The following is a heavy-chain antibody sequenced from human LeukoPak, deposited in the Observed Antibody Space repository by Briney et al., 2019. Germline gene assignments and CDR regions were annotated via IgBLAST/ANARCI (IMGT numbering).Heavy chain of an antibody. Sequence: PGGSLRLSCAASGFTFSSYGMHWVRQAPGKGLEWVAFIRYDGSNKYYADSVKGRFTISRDNSKNTLYLQMNSLRAEDTAVYYCAKLGMVRGVINDYWGQGTLVTVSS. V-gene: IGHV3-30*02. J-gene: IGHJ4*02. CDR1: GFTFSSYG. D-gene: IGHD3-10*01. CDR2: IRYDGSNK. CDR3: AKLGMVRGVINDY.